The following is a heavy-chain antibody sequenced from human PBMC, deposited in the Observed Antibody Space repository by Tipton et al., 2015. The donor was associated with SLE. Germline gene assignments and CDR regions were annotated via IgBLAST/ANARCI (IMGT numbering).Heavy chain of an antibody. J-gene: IGHJ4*02. CDR2: INHSGTT. Sequence: TLSLTCAVYGGSFSGYYWSWIRQPPGKGLEWIGEINHSGTTNYNPSLKSRVAISVDTSENQFSLDLRSVTVADTAVYYCARLENTYVIDYWGQGTLVTVSS. CDR3: ARLENTYVIDY. V-gene: IGHV4-34*01. CDR1: GGSFSGYY. D-gene: IGHD1-1*01.